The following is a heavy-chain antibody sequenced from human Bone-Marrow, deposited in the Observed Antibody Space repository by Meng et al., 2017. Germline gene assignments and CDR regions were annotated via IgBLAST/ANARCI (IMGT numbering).Heavy chain of an antibody. CDR3: ARDEDISAAGKLFGDY. Sequence: QVQPVQSGAEVKKPGASVKVSCKASGYTFTSYDINWVRQAPGQGLEWMGRIDPNNDHTQYAQNFQGRVTMTSDTSISTVYMELNGLRSDDTAVYYCARDEDISAAGKLFGDYWGQGTLVTASS. V-gene: IGHV1-2*06. J-gene: IGHJ4*02. CDR1: GYTFTSYD. D-gene: IGHD6-13*01. CDR2: IDPNNDHT.